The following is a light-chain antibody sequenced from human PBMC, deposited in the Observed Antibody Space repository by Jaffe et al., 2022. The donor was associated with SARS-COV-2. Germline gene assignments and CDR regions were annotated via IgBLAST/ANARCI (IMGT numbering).Light chain of an antibody. CDR3: QQYGSSPLT. CDR1: QSVTSTY. V-gene: IGKV3-20*01. CDR2: GAS. J-gene: IGKJ4*01. Sequence: EIVLTQSPGTLSLSPGDRATLSCRASQSVTSTYLAWYQQKPGQAPILLIYGASSRATGIPDRFSGSGSGTDFTLVINRLEPEDFAVYYCQQYGSSPLTFGGGTKVEIK.